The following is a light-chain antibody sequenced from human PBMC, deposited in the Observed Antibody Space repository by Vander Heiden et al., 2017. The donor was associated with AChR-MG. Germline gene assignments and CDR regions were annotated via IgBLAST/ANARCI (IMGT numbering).Light chain of an antibody. CDR3: QQLSYYPLT. CDR2: TAS. V-gene: IGKV1-9*01. Sequence: IQMTQSPSSLSASVGDRVNITCRASQGISSHLAWYQQKPGKVPKVLIYTASNLQSGVSSRFSGSGSGTDFTLTISSLQPEDFATYYCQQLSYYPLTFGGGTKVEIK. CDR1: QGISSH. J-gene: IGKJ4*01.